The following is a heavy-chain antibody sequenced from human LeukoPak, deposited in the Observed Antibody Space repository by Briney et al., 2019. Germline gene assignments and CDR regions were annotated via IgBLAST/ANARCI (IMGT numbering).Heavy chain of an antibody. CDR3: ARVDTAMDYYYYYGMDV. V-gene: IGHV1-2*02. CDR2: INPNSGGT. D-gene: IGHD5-18*01. CDR1: GYTFTGSY. J-gene: IGHJ6*02. Sequence: EASVKVSCKASGYTFTGSYMHWVRQAPGQGLEWMGWINPNSGGTNYAQKFQGRVTMTRDTSISTAYMELSRLRSDDTAVYYCARVDTAMDYYYYYGMDVWGQGTTVTVSS.